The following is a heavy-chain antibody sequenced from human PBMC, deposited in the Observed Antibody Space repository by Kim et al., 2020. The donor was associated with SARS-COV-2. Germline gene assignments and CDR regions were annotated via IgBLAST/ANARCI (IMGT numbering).Heavy chain of an antibody. CDR1: GYTFTSYY. D-gene: IGHD7-27*01. Sequence: ASVKVYCKASGYTFTSYYIHWVRQAPGQGLEWMGIINPSDGSSVLAQKFQDRVTMTRDTSTQIAYMELSSLRSDDTAVFYCARTQNGDIDYWGQGTLVTV. J-gene: IGHJ4*02. CDR3: ARTQNGDIDY. V-gene: IGHV1-46*01. CDR2: INPSDGSS.